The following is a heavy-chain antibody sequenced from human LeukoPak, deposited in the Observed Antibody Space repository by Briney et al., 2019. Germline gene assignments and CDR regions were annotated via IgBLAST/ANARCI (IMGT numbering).Heavy chain of an antibody. Sequence: GGSLRPSCAASGFTFDDYAMYWVRQAPGKGLEWDSGLTWNSGSIAYADSVKGRFTISRDNAKNSLYLQMNSLRAEDMALYYCAKGKNYDILTGPDYWGQGTLVTVSS. J-gene: IGHJ4*02. CDR2: LTWNSGSI. D-gene: IGHD3-9*01. CDR1: GFTFDDYA. V-gene: IGHV3-9*03. CDR3: AKGKNYDILTGPDY.